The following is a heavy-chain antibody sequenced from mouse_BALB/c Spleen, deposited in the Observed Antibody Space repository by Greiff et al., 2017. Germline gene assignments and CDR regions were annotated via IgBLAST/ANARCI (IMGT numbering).Heavy chain of an antibody. D-gene: IGHD2-3*01. CDR2: IWSGGST. CDR3: AIDGYYVAMDY. CDR1: GFSLTSYG. J-gene: IGHJ4*01. Sequence: VMLVESGPGLVQPSQSLSITCTVSGFSLTSYGVHWVRQSPGKGLEWLGVIWSGGSTDYNAAFISRLSISKDNSKSQVFFKMNSLQANDTAIYYCAIDGYYVAMDYWGQGTSVTVSS. V-gene: IGHV2-2*02.